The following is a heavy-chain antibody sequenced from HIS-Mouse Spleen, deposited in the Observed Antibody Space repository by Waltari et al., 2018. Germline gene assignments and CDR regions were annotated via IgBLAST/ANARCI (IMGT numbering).Heavy chain of an antibody. D-gene: IGHD6-13*01. J-gene: IGHJ2*01. CDR1: GGSISSSSYY. Sequence: QLQMQESGPGLVKPSETLSLTRTVSGGSISSSSYYWGWIRQPPGKGLEGIVSIYYSVSPNYTPSLTSLFTISVDTSKNQFSLKLSSVTAADTSVYYCAREIPYSSSWYDWYFDLWGRGTLVTVSS. V-gene: IGHV4-39*07. CDR2: IYYSVSP. CDR3: AREIPYSSSWYDWYFDL.